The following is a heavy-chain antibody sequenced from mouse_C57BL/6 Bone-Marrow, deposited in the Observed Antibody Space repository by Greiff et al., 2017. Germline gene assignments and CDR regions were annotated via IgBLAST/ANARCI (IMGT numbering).Heavy chain of an antibody. CDR1: GFTFSSYA. V-gene: IGHV5-9-1*02. CDR2: ISSCGDYI. CDR3: TRDITTVRSGDWYFDV. Sequence: VESGEGLVKPGGSLKLSCAASGFTFSSYAMSWVRQTPEKRLDWVAYISSCGDYIYYADTVKGRFTIPRDHARNTLYLQMSSLKSEDTAMYYCTRDITTVRSGDWYFDVCGTETTVTVSS. J-gene: IGHJ1*03. D-gene: IGHD1-1*01.